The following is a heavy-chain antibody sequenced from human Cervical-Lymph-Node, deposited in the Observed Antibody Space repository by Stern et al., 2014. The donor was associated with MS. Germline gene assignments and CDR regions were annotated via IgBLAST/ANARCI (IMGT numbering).Heavy chain of an antibody. CDR1: GYNFIDHA. CDR2: INGCPGTT. D-gene: IGHD4-11*01. CDR3: ARQPDYSDFLDF. J-gene: IGHJ4*02. Sequence: QVQLVQSGGEVKKPGASMRISCKTSGYNFIDHAIHWVRQAPGQRLEWMGWINGCPGTTKYSQEFQGRVSFTRDKAASAAYMDLSSLSPDDTAVYYCARQPDYSDFLDFWGQGTLVTVSS. V-gene: IGHV1-3*03.